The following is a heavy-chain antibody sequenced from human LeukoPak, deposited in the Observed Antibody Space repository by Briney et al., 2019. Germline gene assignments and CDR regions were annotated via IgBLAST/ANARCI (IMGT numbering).Heavy chain of an antibody. CDR3: ARDRYPVRRAAASNFDY. V-gene: IGHV1-18*01. Sequence: GASVKVSCKASGYTFTSYGISWVRQAPGQGLEWMGRISAYNGNTNYAQKLQGRVTMTTDTSTSTAYMELRSLRSDDTAVYYCARDRYPVRRAAASNFDYWGQGTLVTVSS. D-gene: IGHD2-2*01. J-gene: IGHJ4*02. CDR1: GYTFTSYG. CDR2: ISAYNGNT.